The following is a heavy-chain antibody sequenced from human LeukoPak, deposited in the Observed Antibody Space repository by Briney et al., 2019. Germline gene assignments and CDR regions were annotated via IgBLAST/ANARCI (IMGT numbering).Heavy chain of an antibody. CDR2: ISAYNGNT. CDR1: GYTFTSYG. Sequence: AASVKVSCKASGYTFTSYGISWVRQAPGQGLEWMGWISAYNGNTNYAQKLQGRVTMTTDTSTSTAYVELRSLRSDDTAVYYCARVNGLRLGELVYWGQGTLVTVSS. D-gene: IGHD3-16*01. V-gene: IGHV1-18*01. J-gene: IGHJ4*02. CDR3: ARVNGLRLGELVY.